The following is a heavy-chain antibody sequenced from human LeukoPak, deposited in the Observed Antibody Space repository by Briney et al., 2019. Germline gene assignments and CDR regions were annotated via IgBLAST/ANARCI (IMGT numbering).Heavy chain of an antibody. D-gene: IGHD3-10*01. Sequence: TGGSLRLSCAASRFTFSDYYMSWIRQAPGKGLEWVSGISWNSGTTGYADSVKGRFTISRDNAKNSLYLQMNSLRAEDTALYYCAMSPLYGSGSVEYWGQGTLVTVSS. J-gene: IGHJ4*02. CDR2: ISWNSGTT. V-gene: IGHV3-9*01. CDR1: RFTFSDYY. CDR3: AMSPLYGSGSVEY.